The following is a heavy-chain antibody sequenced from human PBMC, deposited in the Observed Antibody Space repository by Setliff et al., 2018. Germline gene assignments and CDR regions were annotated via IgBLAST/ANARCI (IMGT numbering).Heavy chain of an antibody. CDR2: INHSGST. J-gene: IGHJ4*02. CDR3: ARLRGAFDY. CDR1: GGSFSGYY. Sequence: SETLSLTCAVYGGSFSGYYWSGIRQPPGKGLEWIGEINHSGSTNYNPSLKSRVAISVDTSKNQFSLRLNSATAAATAVYYCARLRGAFDYWGQGTLVTVSS. D-gene: IGHD3-16*01. V-gene: IGHV4-34*01.